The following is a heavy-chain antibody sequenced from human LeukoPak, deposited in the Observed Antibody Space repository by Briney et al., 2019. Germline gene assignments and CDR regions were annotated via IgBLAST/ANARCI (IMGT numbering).Heavy chain of an antibody. Sequence: PSETLSLTCTVSGDSISSSRFYWAWIRQPPGRGLEWIGSILYTGRTFYSPSLKSRVIISVDTSKNQFSLRLGSVTASDTAVYYCARRDVGATIDYWGQGTLVTVSS. D-gene: IGHD1-26*01. CDR2: ILYTGRT. J-gene: IGHJ4*02. CDR3: ARRDVGATIDY. CDR1: GDSISSSRFY. V-gene: IGHV4-39*01.